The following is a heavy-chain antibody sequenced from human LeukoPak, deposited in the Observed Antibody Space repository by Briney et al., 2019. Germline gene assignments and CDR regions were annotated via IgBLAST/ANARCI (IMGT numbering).Heavy chain of an antibody. CDR2: IYYSGST. CDR1: GDSISNYY. D-gene: IGHD3-22*01. V-gene: IGHV4-39*07. J-gene: IGHJ3*02. CDR3: ARVADSIDAFDI. Sequence: SETLSLTCTVSGDSISNYYWSWIRQPPGKGLEWIGSIYYSGSTYYNPSLKSRVTISVDTSKNQFSLKLSSVTAADTAVYYCARVADSIDAFDIWGQGTMVTVSS.